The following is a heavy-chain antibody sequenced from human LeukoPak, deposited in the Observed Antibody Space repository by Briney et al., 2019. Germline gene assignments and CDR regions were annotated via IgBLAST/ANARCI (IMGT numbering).Heavy chain of an antibody. D-gene: IGHD6-19*01. CDR2: INHSGST. CDR3: ARDTSGGWLDY. Sequence: PSETLSLTCAVYGGSFSGYYWSWNRQPPGKGLEWIGEINHSGSTNYNPSLKSRVTISVDTSKNQFSLKLSSVTAADTAVYYCARDTSGGWLDYWGQGTLVTVSS. V-gene: IGHV4-34*01. J-gene: IGHJ4*02. CDR1: GGSFSGYY.